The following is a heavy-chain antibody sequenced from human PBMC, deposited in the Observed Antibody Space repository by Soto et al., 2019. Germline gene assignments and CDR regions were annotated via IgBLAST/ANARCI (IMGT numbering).Heavy chain of an antibody. CDR1: GGSISSGDYY. D-gene: IGHD4-17*01. Sequence: QVQLQESGPGLVKPSQTLSLTCTVSGGSISSGDYYWSWIRQPPGKGLEWIGYIYSSGSTYYNPSRKSRVXKSXDXCKNQFSLKLSSVTAADTAIFYCARVYGDYGNYFDYWGQGTLVTVSS. CDR2: IYSSGST. CDR3: ARVYGDYGNYFDY. V-gene: IGHV4-30-4*01. J-gene: IGHJ4*02.